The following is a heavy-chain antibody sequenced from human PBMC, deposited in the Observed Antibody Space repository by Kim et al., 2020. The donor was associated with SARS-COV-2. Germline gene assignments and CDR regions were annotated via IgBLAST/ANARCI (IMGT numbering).Heavy chain of an antibody. CDR1: GFIFSNSA. Sequence: GGSLRLSCAASGFIFSNSAMSWVRQAPGKGLEWVSLISPSGGSTFYADSVKGRFRISRDNSKSTLYLQMNSLRAEDMALYYCARRGGWGQGTLVTVSS. CDR3: ARRGG. V-gene: IGHV3-23*01. D-gene: IGHD1-26*01. CDR2: ISPSGGST. J-gene: IGHJ4*02.